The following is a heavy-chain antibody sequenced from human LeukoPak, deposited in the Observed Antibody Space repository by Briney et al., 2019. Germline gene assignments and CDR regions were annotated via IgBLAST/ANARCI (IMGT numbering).Heavy chain of an antibody. Sequence: PGGSLRLSCAASGFTFDDYGMSWIRQAPGKGLEWVSGINWNGGSTGYADSVKGRFTISRDNAKNSLYLQMNSLRAEDTALYYCARRLGIDYYFDYWGQRTLVTVSS. V-gene: IGHV3-20*04. CDR3: ARRLGIDYYFDY. CDR1: GFTFDDYG. J-gene: IGHJ4*02. D-gene: IGHD5-12*01. CDR2: INWNGGST.